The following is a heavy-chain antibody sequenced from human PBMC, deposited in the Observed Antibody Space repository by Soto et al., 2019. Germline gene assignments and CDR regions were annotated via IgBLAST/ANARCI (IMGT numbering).Heavy chain of an antibody. J-gene: IGHJ4*02. CDR2: ISSSSSTI. CDR3: AKAGSHYYHSSDKGY. D-gene: IGHD3-22*01. Sequence: PGGSLRLSCAASGFTFSSYSMNWVRQAPGKGLEWVSYISSSSSTIYYADSVKGRFTISRDNAKNSLYLQMNSLRAEDTAVYYCAKAGSHYYHSSDKGYWGQGTLVTVSS. CDR1: GFTFSSYS. V-gene: IGHV3-48*01.